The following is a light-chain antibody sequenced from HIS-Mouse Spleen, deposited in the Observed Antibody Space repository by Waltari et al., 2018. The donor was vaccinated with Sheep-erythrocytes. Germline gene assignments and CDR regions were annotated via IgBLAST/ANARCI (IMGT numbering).Light chain of an antibody. CDR2: DVS. J-gene: IGLJ1*01. V-gene: IGLV2-11*01. Sequence: QSALTQPRSVSGSPGQSVTIPCTGTSSDVGGYNYVSWSQQHPGKAPKLMIYDVSKRPSRVPDRFSGSKSGNPASLTISGLQAEDEADYSCCSYAGSYNHVFATGTKVTVL. CDR3: CSYAGSYNHV. CDR1: SSDVGGYNY.